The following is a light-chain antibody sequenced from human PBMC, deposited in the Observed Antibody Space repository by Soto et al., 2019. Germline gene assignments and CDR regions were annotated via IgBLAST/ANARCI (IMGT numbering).Light chain of an antibody. CDR2: CXS. CDR1: HSVSKNY. J-gene: IGKJ5*01. Sequence: EMVLTQSPGALALSQGERATLSXRVSHSVSKNYLAWYQQQPGXAPTLXXYCXSSSATGVPDSFSGSGSGTAVTLTISRLEPEDFAAYDWHQYSRGTSTFGQGTRLEIK. CDR3: HQYSRGTST. V-gene: IGKV3-20*01.